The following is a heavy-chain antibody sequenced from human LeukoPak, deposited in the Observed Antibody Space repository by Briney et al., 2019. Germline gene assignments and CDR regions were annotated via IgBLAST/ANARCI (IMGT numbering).Heavy chain of an antibody. CDR1: GGSISSYY. CDR3: ARVVGSSWYSAYYYYYGMDV. CDR2: IYTSGST. V-gene: IGHV4-4*07. J-gene: IGHJ6*02. Sequence: SETLSLTCTVSGGSISSYYWSWIRQPAGKGLEWIGRIYTSGSTNYNPSLKSRVTMSVGTSKNQFSLKLSSVTAADTAVYYCARVVGSSWYSAYYYYYGMDVWGQGTTVTVSS. D-gene: IGHD6-13*01.